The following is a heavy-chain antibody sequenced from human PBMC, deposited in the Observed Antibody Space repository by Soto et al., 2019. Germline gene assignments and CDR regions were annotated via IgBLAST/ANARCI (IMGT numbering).Heavy chain of an antibody. D-gene: IGHD2-15*01. Sequence: EVQLLESGGGLVQPGASLRLSCAASGFTFSSYAMSWVRQAPGKGLEWVSAISGSGGSTYYADSVKGRFTISRDNSKNMLYLQMNSLRAEDTAVYYCAKDYIKLLQYYWGQGTLVTVSS. V-gene: IGHV3-23*01. CDR1: GFTFSSYA. CDR2: ISGSGGST. CDR3: AKDYIKLLQYY. J-gene: IGHJ4*02.